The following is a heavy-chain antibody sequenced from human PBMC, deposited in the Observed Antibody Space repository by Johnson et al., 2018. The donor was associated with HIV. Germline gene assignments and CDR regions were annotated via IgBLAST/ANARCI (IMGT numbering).Heavy chain of an antibody. CDR3: AGGGDGYNSRFREPFGAFDI. J-gene: IGHJ3*02. Sequence: VQLVESGGGLVQPGGSLRLSCAASGFTFSSYAMSWVRQAPGKGLEWVSYISSSGSTIYYADSVKGRFTISRDNAKNSLYLQMNSLRAEDTAVYYCAGGGDGYNSRFREPFGAFDIWGQGTMVTVSS. CDR1: GFTFSSYA. V-gene: IGHV3-48*04. D-gene: IGHD5-24*01. CDR2: ISSSGSTI.